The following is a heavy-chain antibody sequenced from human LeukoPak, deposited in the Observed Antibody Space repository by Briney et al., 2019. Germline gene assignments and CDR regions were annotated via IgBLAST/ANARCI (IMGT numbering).Heavy chain of an antibody. Sequence: ASVKVSCKASGYTFTSYYMHWVRQAPGQGLEWMGWINPNSGGTNYAQKFQGRVTMTRDTSISTAYMELSRLRSDDTAVYYCARAFGVGATRGDYWGQGTLVTVSS. J-gene: IGHJ4*02. CDR1: GYTFTSYY. CDR2: INPNSGGT. V-gene: IGHV1-2*02. CDR3: ARAFGVGATRGDY. D-gene: IGHD1-26*01.